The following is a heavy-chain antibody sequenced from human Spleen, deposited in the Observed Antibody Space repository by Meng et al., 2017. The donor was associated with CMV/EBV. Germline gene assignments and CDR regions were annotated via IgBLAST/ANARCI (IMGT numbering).Heavy chain of an antibody. V-gene: IGHV3-69-1*01. J-gene: IGHJ4*02. CDR2: ITSRSTK. D-gene: IGHD3-10*01. CDR3: ARSLVYYVSDF. CDR1: GFTFTSYS. Sequence: GESLKISCAASGFTFTSYSMNWVRQAPGKGLEWVSSITSRSTKYYADSVKGRFTISRDNAQNSLYLQMDSLRAEDTAVYYCARSLVYYVSDFWGPGILVTVSS.